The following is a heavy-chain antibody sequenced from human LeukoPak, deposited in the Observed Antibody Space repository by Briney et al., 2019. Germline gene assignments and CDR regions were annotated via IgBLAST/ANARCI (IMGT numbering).Heavy chain of an antibody. CDR2: IYYSGST. J-gene: IGHJ4*02. CDR3: ARHGGEWELLPTNYYFDY. CDR1: GGSINSSIYY. V-gene: IGHV4-61*05. D-gene: IGHD1-26*01. Sequence: SETLSLTCTVTGGSINSSIYYWSWIRQPPGKGLEWIGYIYYSGSTNYNPSLKSRVTISVDTSKNQFSLMLSSVTAADTAVYYCARHGGEWELLPTNYYFDYWGQGTLVTGSS.